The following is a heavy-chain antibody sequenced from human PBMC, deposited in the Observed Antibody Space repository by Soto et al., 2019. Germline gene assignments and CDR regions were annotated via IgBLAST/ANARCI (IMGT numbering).Heavy chain of an antibody. Sequence: ASVNVSCKASGYTFTSYGISWVRQAPGQGLEWMGWISAYNGNTNYAQKLQGRVTMTTDTSTSTAYMELRSLRSDDTAVYYCARGSLRFLEWLPIWGNWFDPWDQGTLVTVSS. D-gene: IGHD3-3*01. J-gene: IGHJ5*02. CDR2: ISAYNGNT. V-gene: IGHV1-18*01. CDR1: GYTFTSYG. CDR3: ARGSLRFLEWLPIWGNWFDP.